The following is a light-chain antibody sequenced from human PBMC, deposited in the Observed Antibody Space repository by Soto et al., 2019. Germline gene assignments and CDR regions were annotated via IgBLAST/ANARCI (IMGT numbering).Light chain of an antibody. Sequence: DIPMTQSPSTLSASVGDGVTITCRASQNIGSWLAWYQQKPGEAPKLLISKATNLQSGVTSRFSGSGSGTDFSLTISSLQPVDSATYFCQQYNDFQYSFGPGTKLDI. V-gene: IGKV1-5*03. CDR2: KAT. CDR1: QNIGSW. J-gene: IGKJ2*01. CDR3: QQYNDFQYS.